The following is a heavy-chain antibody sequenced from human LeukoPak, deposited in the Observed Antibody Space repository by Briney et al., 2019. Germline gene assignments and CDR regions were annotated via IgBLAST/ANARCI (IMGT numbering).Heavy chain of an antibody. CDR2: ISGSGGST. J-gene: IGHJ5*02. CDR1: GFTFSSYA. Sequence: GGSLRLSCAASGFTFSSYAMSWVRQAPGKGLEWVSAISGSGGSTYYADSVKGRFTISRDNSKNTLYLQMNSLRAEDTAVYYCAKDRRGYNWSDVLGLDWFDPWGQGTLVTVSS. D-gene: IGHD1-20*01. CDR3: AKDRRGYNWSDVLGLDWFDP. V-gene: IGHV3-23*01.